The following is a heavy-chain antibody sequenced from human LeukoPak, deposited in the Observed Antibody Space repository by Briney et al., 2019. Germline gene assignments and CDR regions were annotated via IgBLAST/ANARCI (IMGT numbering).Heavy chain of an antibody. Sequence: SGGSLRLSCAASGFTFSSYAMSWVREAPARGLEWVSSLRGNGDTFYADSVKGRFTISRDNSKNTLYLQMNSLRAEDTAVYYCATDPRMRLLSFWGQGTLVTVSS. D-gene: IGHD3-3*01. J-gene: IGHJ4*02. V-gene: IGHV3-23*01. CDR2: LRGNGDT. CDR1: GFTFSSYA. CDR3: ATDPRMRLLSF.